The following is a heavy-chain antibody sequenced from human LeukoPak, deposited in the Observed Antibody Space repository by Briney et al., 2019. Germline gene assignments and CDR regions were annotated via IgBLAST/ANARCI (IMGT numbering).Heavy chain of an antibody. V-gene: IGHV4-61*02. J-gene: IGHJ4*02. CDR1: GGSISSGSYY. CDR2: IYTSGST. CDR3: ARIWVGTDYYDSSGYYRDY. D-gene: IGHD3-22*01. Sequence: SETLSLTCTVSGGSISSGSYYWSWIRQPAGKGLEWIGRIYTSGSTNYNPSLKSRVTISVDTSKNQFSLKLSSVTAADTAVYYCARIWVGTDYYDSSGYYRDYWGQGTLVTVSS.